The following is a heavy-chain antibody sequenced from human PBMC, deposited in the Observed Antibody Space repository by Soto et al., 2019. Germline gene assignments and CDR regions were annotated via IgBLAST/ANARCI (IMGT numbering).Heavy chain of an antibody. D-gene: IGHD5-18*01. J-gene: IGHJ6*02. CDR1: GFTFSSYG. V-gene: IGHV3-33*01. CDR3: AREPRGYSYGSLFYYGMDV. Sequence: QVQLVESGGGVVQPGRSLRLSCAASGFTFSSYGMHWVRQAPGKGLEWVAVIWYDGSNKYYADSVKGRFTISRDNSKNTLYLQMNSLRAEDTGVYYCAREPRGYSYGSLFYYGMDVWGQGATVTVSS. CDR2: IWYDGSNK.